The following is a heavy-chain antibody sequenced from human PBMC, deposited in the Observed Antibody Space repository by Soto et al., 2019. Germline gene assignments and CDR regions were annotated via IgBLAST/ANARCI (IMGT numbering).Heavy chain of an antibody. Sequence: QVQLQESGPGLVKPSQTLSLTCTVSGGSISSGGYYWSWIRQHPGKGLEWIGYIYHSGSTYYNPSLKSRVTISVDTSKNQFSLKLSSVTAADTAVYYCARDRAYYYDSSGYSFLDWGQGTLVTVSS. D-gene: IGHD3-22*01. CDR1: GGSISSGGYY. CDR3: ARDRAYYYDSSGYSFLD. J-gene: IGHJ4*02. V-gene: IGHV4-31*03. CDR2: IYHSGST.